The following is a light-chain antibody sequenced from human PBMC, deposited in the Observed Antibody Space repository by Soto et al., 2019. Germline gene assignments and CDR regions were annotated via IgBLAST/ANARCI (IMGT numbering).Light chain of an antibody. J-gene: IGLJ2*01. V-gene: IGLV1-40*01. CDR1: TSNIGAGYD. CDR2: ASS. Sequence: QSVLTQPPSVSGAPGQRVTISCTGSTSNIGAGYDVHWYQQLPGRAPKLLIYASSNRPSGVPDRLSASKSGTSASLVITGLQAEDEADYHCQSHDDSLIASVFGGGTKLTVL. CDR3: QSHDDSLIASV.